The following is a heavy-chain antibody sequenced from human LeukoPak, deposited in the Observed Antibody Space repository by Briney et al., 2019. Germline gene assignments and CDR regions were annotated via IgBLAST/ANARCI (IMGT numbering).Heavy chain of an antibody. J-gene: IGHJ3*02. CDR3: ARKLLGVVSDAFDI. CDR2: IYYSGST. V-gene: IGHV4-59*01. Sequence: SETLSLTCTVSGGSISSYYWSWIRQPPGKGLEWIGYIYYSGSTNYNPSLKSRVTISVDTSKNQFSLKLSSVTAADTAVYYCARKLLGVVSDAFDIWGQGTMVTVSS. D-gene: IGHD2-8*02. CDR1: GGSISSYY.